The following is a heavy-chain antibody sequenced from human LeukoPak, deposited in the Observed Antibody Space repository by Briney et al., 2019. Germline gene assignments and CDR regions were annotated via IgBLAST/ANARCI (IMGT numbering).Heavy chain of an antibody. J-gene: IGHJ4*02. V-gene: IGHV4-38-2*02. CDR2: IDHSGST. Sequence: KSSETLSLTCTVSGYSISSGYYWGWIRQPPGKGLEWTGSIDHSGSTYYNPSLKSRITISVDTSKNQFSLKLSSVTAADTAVYYCARVGGGYSYGFFDYWGQGTLVTVSS. CDR1: GYSISSGYY. CDR3: ARVGGGYSYGFFDY. D-gene: IGHD5-18*01.